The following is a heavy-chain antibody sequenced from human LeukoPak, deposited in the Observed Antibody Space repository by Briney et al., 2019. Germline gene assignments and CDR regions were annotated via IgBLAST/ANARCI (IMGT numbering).Heavy chain of an antibody. Sequence: SQRLSLTCPVDGRSIGSYYWSWVRLPPGEGRGWLGYYYNSWSTNYSRSLKSRVSISVDTPKNQFSLRLSSVTAADTDVYYCARPSRDGYRYTFDYWGQGILVTVSS. V-gene: IGHV4-59*01. J-gene: IGHJ4*02. CDR2: YYNSWST. CDR3: ARPSRDGYRYTFDY. D-gene: IGHD5-24*01. CDR1: GRSIGSYY.